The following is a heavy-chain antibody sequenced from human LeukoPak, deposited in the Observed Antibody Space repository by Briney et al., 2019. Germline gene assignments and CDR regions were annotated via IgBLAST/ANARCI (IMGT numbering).Heavy chain of an antibody. Sequence: SETLSLTCAVSGGSISSSNWWSWVRQPPGKGLEWIGEIYHSGSTNYNPSLKSRVTISVDKSKNQFSLKLSSVTAADTAVYYCARRDSSGYYFKDMDYWGQGTLVTVSS. J-gene: IGHJ4*02. CDR3: ARRDSSGYYFKDMDY. D-gene: IGHD3-22*01. CDR2: IYHSGST. CDR1: GGSISSSNW. V-gene: IGHV4-4*02.